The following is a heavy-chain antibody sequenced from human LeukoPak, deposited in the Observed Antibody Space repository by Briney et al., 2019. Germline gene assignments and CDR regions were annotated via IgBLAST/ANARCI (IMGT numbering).Heavy chain of an antibody. Sequence: SETLSLTCTVSGGSISSSSYYWGWIRQPPGKGLEWIGYIYYSGSTNYNPSLKSRVTISVDTSKNQFSLKLSSVTAADTAVYYCARVRNTVVTQPLDYWGQGTLVTVSS. V-gene: IGHV4-61*05. D-gene: IGHD4-23*01. J-gene: IGHJ4*02. CDR1: GGSISSSSYY. CDR2: IYYSGST. CDR3: ARVRNTVVTQPLDY.